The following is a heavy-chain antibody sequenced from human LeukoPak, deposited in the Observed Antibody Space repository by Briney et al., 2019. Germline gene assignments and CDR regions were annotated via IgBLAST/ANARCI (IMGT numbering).Heavy chain of an antibody. Sequence: PGGSLRLSCAASGFTFDKYWMSWVRQVPRKGLEWVANLRQDGREIYYVDSVRGRFTISRDNAKNSLYLQMNSLRAEDTAVYYCARERQPITAMADYWGQGTLLTVSS. CDR3: ARERQPITAMADY. CDR1: GFTFDKYW. V-gene: IGHV3-7*01. D-gene: IGHD5-18*01. J-gene: IGHJ4*02. CDR2: LRQDGREI.